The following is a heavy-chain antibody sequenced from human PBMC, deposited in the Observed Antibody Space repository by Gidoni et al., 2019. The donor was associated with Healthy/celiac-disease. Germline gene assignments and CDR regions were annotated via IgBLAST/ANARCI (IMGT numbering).Heavy chain of an antibody. V-gene: IGHV2-26*01. CDR1: VFSLSNARMA. CDR3: TRIPCSGTIWWFDP. J-gene: IGHJ5*02. CDR2: IFSNDEK. D-gene: IGHD3-10*02. Sequence: QVSLKESGPVLVIPTETLTLTCTASVFSLSNARMAVSWIRLPPWKALEWLAHIFSNDEKSYSTTLKSRLTISKDTSKSQVVLTMTNMDPVDTATYYCTRIPCSGTIWWFDPWGQGTLVTVSS.